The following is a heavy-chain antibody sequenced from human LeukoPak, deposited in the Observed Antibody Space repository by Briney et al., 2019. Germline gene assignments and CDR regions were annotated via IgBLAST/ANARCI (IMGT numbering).Heavy chain of an antibody. Sequence: SETLSLTCTVSGGSISSYYWSWIRQPPGKGLEWIGYIYYSGSTNYNPSLKSRVTISVDTSKNQFSLKLSSVTAADTAVYYCARHRIAAAGRSRPFDYWGQGTLVTVSS. CDR1: GGSISSYY. CDR2: IYYSGST. CDR3: ARHRIAAAGRSRPFDY. D-gene: IGHD6-13*01. V-gene: IGHV4-59*08. J-gene: IGHJ4*02.